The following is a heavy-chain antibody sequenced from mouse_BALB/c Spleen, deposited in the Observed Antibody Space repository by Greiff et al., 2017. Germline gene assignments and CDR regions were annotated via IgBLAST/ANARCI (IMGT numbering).Heavy chain of an antibody. CDR1: GYSFTGYN. J-gene: IGHJ2*01. CDR3: ARTYGNEKEYYFDY. V-gene: IGHV1-39*01. Sequence: EVQLVESGPELEKPGASVKISCKASGYSFTGYNMNWVKQSNGKSLEWIGNIDPYYGGTSYNQKFKGKATLTVDKSSSTAYMQLKSLTSEDSAVYYCARTYGNEKEYYFDYWGQGTTLTVSS. D-gene: IGHD2-1*01. CDR2: IDPYYGGT.